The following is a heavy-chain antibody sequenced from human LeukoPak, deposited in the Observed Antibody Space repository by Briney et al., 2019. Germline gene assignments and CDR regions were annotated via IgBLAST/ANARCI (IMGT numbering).Heavy chain of an antibody. CDR3: APARDTHVYYFDY. CDR1: GFTFSSYA. CDR2: ISGSGGST. J-gene: IGHJ4*02. V-gene: IGHV3-23*01. Sequence: QSGGSLRLSCAASGFTFSSYAMSWVRQAPGKGLEWVSAISGSGGSTYYADSVKGRFTISRDNSKNTLYLQMNSLRAEDTAVYYCAPARDTHVYYFDYWGQGTLVTVSS. D-gene: IGHD5-18*01.